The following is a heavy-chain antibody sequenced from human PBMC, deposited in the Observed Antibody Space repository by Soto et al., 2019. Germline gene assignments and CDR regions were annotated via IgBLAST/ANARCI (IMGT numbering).Heavy chain of an antibody. V-gene: IGHV3-23*01. D-gene: IGHD2-21*02. CDR2: LRDSGDDT. CDR3: AKVGGDWDLWFAY. Sequence: EVQLLESGGGLVQPGGSLRLSCAASGFTFSNYAMSWVRQAPGKGLEWVAALRDSGDDTKYAGPVKGRFTISRDNFKNTLFLQMSSLRAYATAVYYCAKVGGDWDLWFAYWGLGTQVIVSS. J-gene: IGHJ4*02. CDR1: GFTFSNYA.